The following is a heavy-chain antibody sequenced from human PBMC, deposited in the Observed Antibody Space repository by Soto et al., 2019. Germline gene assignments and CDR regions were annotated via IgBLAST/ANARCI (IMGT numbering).Heavy chain of an antibody. D-gene: IGHD2-15*01. Sequence: PSETLSLSCAVYGGSFSGYYWSGIRQHPGKGLEWIGEINHSGSTNYNPSLKSRVTISVDTSKNQFSLKLSSVTAADTAVYYCAGLGYCSGGSCYSGRYFQHWGQGTLVTVSS. CDR1: GGSFSGYY. CDR3: AGLGYCSGGSCYSGRYFQH. V-gene: IGHV4-34*01. CDR2: INHSGST. J-gene: IGHJ1*01.